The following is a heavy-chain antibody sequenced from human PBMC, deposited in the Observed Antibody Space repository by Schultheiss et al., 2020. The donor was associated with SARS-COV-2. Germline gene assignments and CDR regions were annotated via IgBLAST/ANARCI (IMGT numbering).Heavy chain of an antibody. D-gene: IGHD3-3*01. CDR3: ARGEGYYDFWSGYYRELGYFDY. V-gene: IGHV4-61*08. CDR1: GGSISSGGYY. Sequence: SETLSLTCTVSGGSISSGGYYWSWIRQPPGKGLEWIGYIYYSGSTNYNPSLKSRVTISVDTSKNQFSLKLSSVTAADTAVYYCARGEGYYDFWSGYYRELGYFDYWGQGTLVTVSS. J-gene: IGHJ4*02. CDR2: IYYSGST.